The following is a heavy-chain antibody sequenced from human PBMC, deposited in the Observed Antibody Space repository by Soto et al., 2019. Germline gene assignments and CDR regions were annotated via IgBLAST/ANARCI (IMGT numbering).Heavy chain of an antibody. CDR2: IIPIFGTA. Sequence: QVQLVQSGAEVKKPGSSVKVSCKASGGTFSSYAISWVRQAPGQGLEWMGGIIPIFGTANYAQKFQGRVTXLAHEXXSTAYMELSSLRSEDTAVYYCARSLYSYGPNWFDPWGQGTLVTVSS. V-gene: IGHV1-69*12. J-gene: IGHJ5*02. CDR3: ARSLYSYGPNWFDP. CDR1: GGTFSSYA. D-gene: IGHD5-18*01.